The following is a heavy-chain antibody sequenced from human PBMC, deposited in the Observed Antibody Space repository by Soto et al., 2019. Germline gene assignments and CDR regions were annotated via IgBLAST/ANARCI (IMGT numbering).Heavy chain of an antibody. CDR1: GFIFTNYW. CDR3: ARGGYGIYGVDQ. CDR2: IKSDGST. V-gene: IGHV3-74*01. Sequence: EVQLVEFGGGSVQPGGSLRLSCAVSGFIFTNYWMHWVRQVPGKGPEWVSRIKSDGSTYYADSVKGRFTLSRDNAKNTVYLRMNSLRAEDTAAYYCARGGYGIYGVDQWGQWTPVTVSS. J-gene: IGHJ4*03. D-gene: IGHD5-12*01.